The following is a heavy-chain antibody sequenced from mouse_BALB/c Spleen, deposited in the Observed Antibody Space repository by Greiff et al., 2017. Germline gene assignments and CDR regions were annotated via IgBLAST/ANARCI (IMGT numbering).Heavy chain of an antibody. D-gene: IGHD1-2*01. V-gene: IGHV5-4*02. CDR2: ISDGGSYT. CDR3: ARFRGYWFAY. Sequence: VHLVESGGGLVKPGGSLKLSCAASGFTFSDYYMYWVRQTPEKRLEWVATISDGGSYTYYPDSVKGRFTISRDNAKNNLYLQMSSLKSEDTAVYYCARFRGYWFAYWGQGTLVTVSA. J-gene: IGHJ3*01. CDR1: GFTFSDYY.